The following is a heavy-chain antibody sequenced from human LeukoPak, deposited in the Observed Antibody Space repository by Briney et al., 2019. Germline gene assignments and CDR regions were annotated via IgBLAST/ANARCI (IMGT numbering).Heavy chain of an antibody. Sequence: GGSLRLSCAASGFTFSSYAMSWVRQAPGKGLEWVSAISGSGGSTYYADSVKGRFTISRDNSKNTLYLQMNSLRAEDTAVYYCAKGATQTYYYDSSGYYYYFDYWGQGTLVTVSS. CDR2: ISGSGGST. J-gene: IGHJ4*02. D-gene: IGHD3-22*01. CDR1: GFTFSSYA. V-gene: IGHV3-23*01. CDR3: AKGATQTYYYDSSGYYYYFDY.